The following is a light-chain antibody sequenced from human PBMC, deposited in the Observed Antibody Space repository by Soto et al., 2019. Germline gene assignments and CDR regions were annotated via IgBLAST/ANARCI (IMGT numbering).Light chain of an antibody. V-gene: IGKV3-15*01. CDR2: GAS. CDR3: QQYNKWPPYT. Sequence: EIVMTQSPAILSVSPGERATLSCRASQSVSSNLAWYQQKPGQAPRLLIYGASTRATGIPARFSGSGSGTEFTLTISSLQSEDFAVYYCQQYNKWPPYTFGQGTKLEIK. J-gene: IGKJ2*01. CDR1: QSVSSN.